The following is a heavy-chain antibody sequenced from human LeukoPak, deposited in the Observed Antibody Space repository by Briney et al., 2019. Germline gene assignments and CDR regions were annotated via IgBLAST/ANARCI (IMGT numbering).Heavy chain of an antibody. J-gene: IGHJ4*02. CDR3: ARGGPVGSSLDY. Sequence: SETLSLTCAVYGGSFSGYYWSWIRQPPGKGLEWIGEINHSGSTNYNPSLKSRVTISLDTTKNQFSLKLSSVTAADTAVYYCARGGPVGSSLDYWGQGTLVTVSS. CDR2: INHSGST. V-gene: IGHV4-34*01. CDR1: GGSFSGYY. D-gene: IGHD6-13*01.